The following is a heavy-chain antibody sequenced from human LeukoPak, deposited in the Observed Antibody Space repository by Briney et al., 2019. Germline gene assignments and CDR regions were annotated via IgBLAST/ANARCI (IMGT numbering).Heavy chain of an antibody. J-gene: IGHJ5*02. V-gene: IGHV3-73*01. D-gene: IGHD1-26*01. CDR2: IDKKDKGYATAT. CDR3: TRDSGTYNWFDP. CDR1: GFTFSGSA. Sequence: GSLRLSCAASGFTFSGSAIHWVRQSSGKGLEWVGQIDKKDKGYATATAYAASVKGKFTISRDDSINTAYLQMKSLKTEDTALYYCTRDSGTYNWFDPWGQGTLVTVSS.